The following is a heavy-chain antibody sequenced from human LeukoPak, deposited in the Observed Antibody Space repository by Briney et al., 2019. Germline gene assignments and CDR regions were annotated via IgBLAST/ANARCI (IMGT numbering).Heavy chain of an antibody. Sequence: GASVKVSCKASGYTFTGYYMHWVRQAPGQGLEWMGWINPNSGGTNYAQKFQGRVTMTRDTSISTAYMELSRLRSDDTAVYYCAREPTQPYCSSTSCLAAVDYWGQGTLVTVSS. CDR2: INPNSGGT. CDR3: AREPTQPYCSSTSCLAAVDY. D-gene: IGHD2-2*01. V-gene: IGHV1-2*02. J-gene: IGHJ4*02. CDR1: GYTFTGYY.